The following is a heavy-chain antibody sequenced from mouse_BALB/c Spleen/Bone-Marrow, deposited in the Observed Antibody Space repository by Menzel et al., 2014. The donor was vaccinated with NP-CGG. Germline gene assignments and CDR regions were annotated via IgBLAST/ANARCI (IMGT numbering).Heavy chain of an antibody. CDR1: GFTFSSYY. V-gene: IGHV5-6-2*01. D-gene: IGHD1-1*02. Sequence: EVKLVESGGGSVKLGGSLKLSCAVSGFTFSSYYMSWVRQTPEKRLELVAAINSNGGSAYYPDTVKGRFTISRDNAKNTLFLQMSSLKSEDTALYYCARHGGFGNYFDYWGQGTTLTVSS. CDR2: INSNGGSA. J-gene: IGHJ2*01. CDR3: ARHGGFGNYFDY.